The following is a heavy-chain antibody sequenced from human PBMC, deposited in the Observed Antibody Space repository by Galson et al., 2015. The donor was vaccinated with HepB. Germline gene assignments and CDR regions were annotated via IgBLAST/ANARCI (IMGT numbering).Heavy chain of an antibody. D-gene: IGHD5-24*01. V-gene: IGHV3-66*02. CDR2: LYSGGDP. CDR1: GLTISSNY. Sequence: SLRLSCAASGLTISSNYMSWVRQAPGKGLEWVSTLYSGGDPYYADSVKGRFTISRDNSENTLYLQMNSLRDEDTAVYYCARVFRRDGHNSGMDVWGQGTTVTVSS. CDR3: ARVFRRDGHNSGMDV. J-gene: IGHJ6*02.